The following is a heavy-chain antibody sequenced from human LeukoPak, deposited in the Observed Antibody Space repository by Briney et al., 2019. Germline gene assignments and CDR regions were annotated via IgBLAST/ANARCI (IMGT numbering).Heavy chain of an antibody. Sequence: PGGSLRLSCAASGFTFSSYAMHWVRQAPGKGLEWVAVISYDGSNKYYADSVKGRFTISRDNSKNTLYLQMNSLRAEDTAVYYCAKTTDGDYGPFDYWGQGTLVTVSS. CDR1: GFTFSSYA. CDR2: ISYDGSNK. CDR3: AKTTDGDYGPFDY. J-gene: IGHJ4*02. V-gene: IGHV3-30-3*02. D-gene: IGHD4-17*01.